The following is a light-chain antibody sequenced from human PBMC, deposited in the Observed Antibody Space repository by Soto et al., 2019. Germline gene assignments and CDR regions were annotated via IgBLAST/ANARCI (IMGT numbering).Light chain of an antibody. J-gene: IGKJ3*01. CDR3: QQYGSSPFT. CDR2: GAS. V-gene: IGKV3-20*01. Sequence: EIVLTQSPGTLSLSPGERATLSCRASQSVSSSYLAWYQQKPGQAPRLLIYGASSRAAGIPDKVSGSGSGTDFTLTISSLEPEDFAVYYCQQYGSSPFTFGPGTKVDTK. CDR1: QSVSSSY.